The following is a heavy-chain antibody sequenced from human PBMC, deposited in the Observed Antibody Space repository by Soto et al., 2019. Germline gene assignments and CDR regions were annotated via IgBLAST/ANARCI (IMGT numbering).Heavy chain of an antibody. V-gene: IGHV3-74*01. CDR3: ARGDCVGGTCYSLAGSFYYYMDV. CDR2: INSDGSVS. D-gene: IGHD2-15*01. CDR1: GFTFSNYW. J-gene: IGHJ6*03. Sequence: EVQLVESGGGLVKPGGSLRLSCAASGFTFSNYWMYWVRQAPGKGLVWVSRINSDGSVSSYADSVKGRLTISRDNVKNTLYLKLDGLRAEDTAVYYCARGDCVGGTCYSLAGSFYYYMDVWGKGTTVTVFS.